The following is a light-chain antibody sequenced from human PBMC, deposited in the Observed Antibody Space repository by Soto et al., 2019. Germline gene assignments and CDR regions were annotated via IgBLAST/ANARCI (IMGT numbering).Light chain of an antibody. CDR3: QQRSNWPPLT. CDR2: DAS. CDR1: HSVSNY. V-gene: IGKV3-11*01. Sequence: EIVLTQSPDTLSLSPGERATLSCRASHSVSNYLAWYQQKPGQAPRLLSYDASNRATGTPARFSGSGSGTDFTLTISSLEPEDFAVYYCQQRSNWPPLTFGGGTKVEIK. J-gene: IGKJ4*01.